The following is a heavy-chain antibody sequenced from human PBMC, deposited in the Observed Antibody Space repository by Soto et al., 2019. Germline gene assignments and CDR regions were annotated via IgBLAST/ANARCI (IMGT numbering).Heavy chain of an antibody. CDR2: INPNSGGT. CDR1: GGTFSSYA. Sequence: ASVKVSCKASGGTFSSYAISWVRQAPGQGLEWMGWINPNSGGTNYAQKFQGWVTMTRDTSISTAYMELSRLRSDDTAVYYCARDRVGGSGSYPLFYWGQGTLVTVSS. V-gene: IGHV1-2*04. CDR3: ARDRVGGSGSYPLFY. D-gene: IGHD3-10*01. J-gene: IGHJ4*02.